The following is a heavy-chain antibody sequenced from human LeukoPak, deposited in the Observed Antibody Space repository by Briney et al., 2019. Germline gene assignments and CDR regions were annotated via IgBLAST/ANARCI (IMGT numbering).Heavy chain of an antibody. D-gene: IGHD3-10*01. J-gene: IGHJ4*02. Sequence: ASVKVSCKASGYTFTSYAMNWVRQAPGQGLEWMGWINTNTGNPTYAQGFTGRFVFSLDTSVSSTAYLLISNLKSEDTAMYYCARGSKQGVSYTDGPMVRGVINLDYWGQGILVTVSS. V-gene: IGHV7-4-1*02. CDR1: GYTFTSYA. CDR2: INTNTGNP. CDR3: ARGSKQGVSYTDGPMVRGVINLDY.